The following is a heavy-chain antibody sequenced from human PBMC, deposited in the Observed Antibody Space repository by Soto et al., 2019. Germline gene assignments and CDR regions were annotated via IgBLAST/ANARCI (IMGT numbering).Heavy chain of an antibody. Sequence: QVQLQESGPGLVKPSETLSLTCTVSGGSVSSGSYYWSWIRQPPGKGLEWIGYIYYSGSTNYNPSLKSRVTISADTSKNQFPLKLSSVTAADTAVYYGARGIEAWYQGRYYYGMDVWGQGTTVTVSS. J-gene: IGHJ6*02. V-gene: IGHV4-61*01. CDR3: ARGIEAWYQGRYYYGMDV. CDR2: IYYSGST. D-gene: IGHD2-2*01. CDR1: GGSVSSGSYY.